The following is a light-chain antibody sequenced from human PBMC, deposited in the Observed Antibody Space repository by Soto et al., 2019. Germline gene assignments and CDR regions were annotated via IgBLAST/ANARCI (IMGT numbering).Light chain of an antibody. CDR2: GNS. J-gene: IGLJ1*01. CDR3: QSYDSSLSAYYV. Sequence: QLVLTQPPSVSGAPGQRVTISCTGSSSNIRAGYDVHWYQQLPGTAPKLLIYGNSNRPSGVPDRFSGSKSGTSASLAITGLQAEDEADYYCQSYDSSLSAYYVFGTGTKLTVL. CDR1: SSNIRAGYD. V-gene: IGLV1-40*01.